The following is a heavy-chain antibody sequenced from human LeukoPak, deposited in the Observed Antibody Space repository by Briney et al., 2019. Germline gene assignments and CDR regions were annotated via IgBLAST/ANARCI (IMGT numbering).Heavy chain of an antibody. CDR1: GYSISSGYS. CDR3: ARGPSDPYYYDSSGYYFAY. CDR2: IYHSGST. V-gene: IGHV4-38-2*02. D-gene: IGHD3-22*01. J-gene: IGHJ4*02. Sequence: SETLSLTCIVSGYSISSGYSWGWIRQPLGKGLEWIASIYHSGSTYYNPSLKSRVTISVDTSKNQFSLRLRSVTAADTAVYYCARGPSDPYYYDSSGYYFAYWGQGTLVTVSS.